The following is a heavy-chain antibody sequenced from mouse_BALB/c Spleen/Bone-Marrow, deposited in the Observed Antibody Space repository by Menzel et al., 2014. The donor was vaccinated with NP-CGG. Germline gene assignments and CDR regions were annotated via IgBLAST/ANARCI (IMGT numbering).Heavy chain of an antibody. J-gene: IGHJ2*01. CDR3: ARSGDYGGFDY. CDR2: INPSTGYT. V-gene: IGHV1-7*01. D-gene: IGHD2-4*01. Sequence: QVQLQQSGAELAKPGASVKMSCKASGYTFTSYWMHWVKQRPGQSLEWIGYINPSTGYTEYNQKFKGKATLTADKSSSTAYMQLSSLTSEDSAVYYCARSGDYGGFDYWGQGTTLTVSS. CDR1: GYTFTSYW.